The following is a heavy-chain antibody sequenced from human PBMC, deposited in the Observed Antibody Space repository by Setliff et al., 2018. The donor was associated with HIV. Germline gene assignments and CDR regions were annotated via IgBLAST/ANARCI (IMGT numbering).Heavy chain of an antibody. J-gene: IGHJ5*01. CDR1: GFSFSYYW. CDR3: VRVAGFSSSWFAY. V-gene: IGHV3-74*03. Sequence: GGSLRLSCAASGFSFSYYWMHWVRQAPGKGLEWVERINSDGSTVEHAGAVKGRLTISRDNARNTLYLEMNSLRVEDAAMYYCVRVAGFSSSWFAYWGQGTLVTVSS. D-gene: IGHD6-13*01. CDR2: INSDGSTV.